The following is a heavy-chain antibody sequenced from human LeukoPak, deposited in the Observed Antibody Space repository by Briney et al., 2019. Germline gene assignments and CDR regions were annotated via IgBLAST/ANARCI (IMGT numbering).Heavy chain of an antibody. V-gene: IGHV4-59*01. D-gene: IGHD6-25*01. CDR1: GGSISSYY. J-gene: IGHJ5*02. Sequence: SETLSLTCTVSGGSISSYYWSWIRQPPGKGLEWIGYIYYSGSTNYNPSLKSRVTISVDTSKNQFSLKLSSVTAADTAVYYCARDRGYSLHWFDPGGQGTLVTVSS. CDR2: IYYSGST. CDR3: ARDRGYSLHWFDP.